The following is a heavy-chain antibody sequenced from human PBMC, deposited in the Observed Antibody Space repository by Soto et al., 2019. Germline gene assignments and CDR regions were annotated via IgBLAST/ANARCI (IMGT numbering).Heavy chain of an antibody. V-gene: IGHV4-61*01. Sequence: PSETLSLTCTVSGGSVSSGSYYWSWIRQPPGKGLEWIGYIYYSGSTNYNPSLKSRVTISVDTSKNQFSLKLSSVTAADTAVYYCARDDCISTSCYGSWFDPWGQGTLVTVSS. CDR1: GGSVSSGSYY. D-gene: IGHD2-2*01. CDR3: ARDDCISTSCYGSWFDP. J-gene: IGHJ5*02. CDR2: IYYSGST.